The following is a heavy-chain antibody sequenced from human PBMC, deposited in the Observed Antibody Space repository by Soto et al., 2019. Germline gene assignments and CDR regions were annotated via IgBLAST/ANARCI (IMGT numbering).Heavy chain of an antibody. D-gene: IGHD6-19*01. CDR2: ISWNSGSI. Sequence: EVQLVESGGGLIQAGRSLRLSCAASGFTLDDYAMHWVRQAPGKGLEWVSGISWNSGSIGYADSVKGRFTISRDNAKNSLYLQMNSLRAEDTALYYCAKDREEAGTGDYWGQGTLVTVSS. CDR1: GFTLDDYA. CDR3: AKDREEAGTGDY. V-gene: IGHV3-9*01. J-gene: IGHJ4*02.